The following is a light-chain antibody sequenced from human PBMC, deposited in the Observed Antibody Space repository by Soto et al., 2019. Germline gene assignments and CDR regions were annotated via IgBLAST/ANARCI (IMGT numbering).Light chain of an antibody. Sequence: QSVLTQPAPVSGSPGQSIAISCTGTSSDVGGYNFVSWYQQHPGEAPKLIIHEVTNRPSGVSDRFSGSKSGNTASLTISGLQADDEADYYCNSYTTNNAFVFGTGTKVTVL. CDR2: EVT. J-gene: IGLJ1*01. V-gene: IGLV2-14*01. CDR3: NSYTTNNAFV. CDR1: SSDVGGYNF.